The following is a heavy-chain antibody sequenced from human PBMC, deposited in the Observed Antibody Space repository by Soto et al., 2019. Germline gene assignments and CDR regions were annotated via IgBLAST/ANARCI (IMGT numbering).Heavy chain of an antibody. CDR1: GYTFTSYD. Sequence: QVQLVQSGAEVKKPGASVKVSCKASGYTFTSYDINWVRQATGQGLEWMGWMNPNSGNTGYAQKFQGRVTMTRNTSISTAYMELSSLRSEDTAVYYCARGRSLGVDDFWSGYYTVLGYWGQGTLVTVSS. D-gene: IGHD3-3*01. CDR3: ARGRSLGVDDFWSGYYTVLGY. J-gene: IGHJ4*02. CDR2: MNPNSGNT. V-gene: IGHV1-8*01.